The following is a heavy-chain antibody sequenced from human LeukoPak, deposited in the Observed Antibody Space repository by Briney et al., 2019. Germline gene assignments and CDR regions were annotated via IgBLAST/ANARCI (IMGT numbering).Heavy chain of an antibody. J-gene: IGHJ4*02. CDR2: IYYSGNT. CDR1: GGSISSSSYY. V-gene: IGHV4-39*01. CDR3: ARILKQFGLDY. D-gene: IGHD3-10*01. Sequence: SETLSLTCTVSGGSISSSSYYWGWIRQPPGKGLEWIGSIYYSGNTYYNPSLRSRVTISVDTSKNQFSLKLASVTAADMALYYCARILKQFGLDYWGQGTLVTVSS.